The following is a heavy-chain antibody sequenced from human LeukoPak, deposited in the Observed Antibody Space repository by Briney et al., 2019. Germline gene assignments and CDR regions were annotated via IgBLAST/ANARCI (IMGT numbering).Heavy chain of an antibody. J-gene: IGHJ5*02. V-gene: IGHV1-69*13. CDR2: IIPIFGTA. D-gene: IGHD2-2*01. CDR3: AREKWVFSTENNWFDP. Sequence: ASVKVSCKASGYTFTSYYMHWVRQAPGQGLEWMGGIIPIFGTANYAQKFQGRVTITADESTSTAYMELSSLRSEDTAVYYCAREKWVFSTENNWFDPWGQGTLVTVSS. CDR1: GYTFTSYY.